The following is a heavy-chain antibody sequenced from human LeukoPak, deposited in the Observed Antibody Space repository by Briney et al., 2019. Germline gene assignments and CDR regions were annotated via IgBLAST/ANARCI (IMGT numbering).Heavy chain of an antibody. D-gene: IGHD4-11*01. CDR2: INHSGST. CDR1: GGSFSGYY. CDR3: ARDDYRGP. Sequence: SETLSLTCAVYGGSFSGYYWSWIRQPPGKGLEWIGEINHSGSTNYNPSLKSRVTMSVDTSKNQFSLKLSSVTAADTAVYYCARDDYRGPWGQGTLVTVSS. J-gene: IGHJ5*02. V-gene: IGHV4-34*01.